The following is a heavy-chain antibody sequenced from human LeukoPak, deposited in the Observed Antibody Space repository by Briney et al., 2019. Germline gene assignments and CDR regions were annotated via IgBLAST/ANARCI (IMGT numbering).Heavy chain of an antibody. CDR1: GGSINSYY. D-gene: IGHD1-26*01. J-gene: IGHJ6*02. Sequence: ASETLSLTCTVSGGSINSYYWSWIRQPPGKGLEWIGYIYYSGSTNYNPSLKSRVTISVDTSKNQFSLKLSSVTAADTAVYYCARLLGSYYFSAHYYGMDVWGQGTTVTVSS. CDR3: ARLLGSYYFSAHYYGMDV. V-gene: IGHV4-59*08. CDR2: IYYSGST.